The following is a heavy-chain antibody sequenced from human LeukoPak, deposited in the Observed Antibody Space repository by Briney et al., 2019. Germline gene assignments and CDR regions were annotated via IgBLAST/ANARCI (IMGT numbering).Heavy chain of an antibody. D-gene: IGHD1-26*01. CDR1: GGTFSSYA. CDR2: IIPIFGTA. J-gene: IGHJ5*02. Sequence: SVKVSCKASGGTFSSYAISWVRQAPGQGLEWMGRIIPIFGTANYAQKFQGRVTITTDESTSTAYMELSSLRSEDTAVYYCARDQMWESNWFDPWGQGTLSPSPQ. V-gene: IGHV1-69*05. CDR3: ARDQMWESNWFDP.